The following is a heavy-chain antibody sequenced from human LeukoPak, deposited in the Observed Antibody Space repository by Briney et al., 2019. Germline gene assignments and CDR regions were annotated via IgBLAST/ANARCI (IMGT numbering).Heavy chain of an antibody. Sequence: GGSLRLSCAASGFTFSSYWMHWVRQAPGKGLVWISRINSDGSSTSYADSVKGRFTISRNNAKNTLYLQMNSLRAEDTAVYYCARDGYYYDSSAYYANNWFDPWGRGTLVTVSS. CDR1: GFTFSSYW. D-gene: IGHD3-22*01. CDR3: ARDGYYYDSSAYYANNWFDP. J-gene: IGHJ5*02. V-gene: IGHV3-74*01. CDR2: INSDGSST.